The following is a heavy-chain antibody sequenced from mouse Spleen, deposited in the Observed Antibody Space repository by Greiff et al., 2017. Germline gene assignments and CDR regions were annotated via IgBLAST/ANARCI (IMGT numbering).Heavy chain of an antibody. CDR3: ARKKYYFDY. CDR1: GFSLPNYA. J-gene: IGHJ2*01. V-gene: IGHV2-4-1*01. CDR2: IWSEGSS. Sequence: QVQLQQSGPGLVAPSQSLSITCTGSGFSLPNYAVHWVRQSPGKGLEWLGVIWSEGSSGYNAPYISRLAISKDYSKSQVFFKMNGLRADDTAIYYCARKKYYFDYWGQGTTLPVSS.